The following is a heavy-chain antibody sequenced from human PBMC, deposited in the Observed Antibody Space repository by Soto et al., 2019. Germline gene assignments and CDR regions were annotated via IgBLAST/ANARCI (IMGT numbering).Heavy chain of an antibody. J-gene: IGHJ6*02. CDR1: GFTVSSNY. CDR2: IYSGGST. V-gene: IGHV3-66*01. CDR3: ARDRIPTGMDV. Sequence: EVQLVESGGGLVQPGGSLRLSCAASGFTVSSNYMSWVRQAPGKGLEWVSVIYSGGSTYYADSVKGRFPISRDNSKNTLYLQMNSLRAEDTAVSYCARDRIPTGMDVWGQGTTVTVSS.